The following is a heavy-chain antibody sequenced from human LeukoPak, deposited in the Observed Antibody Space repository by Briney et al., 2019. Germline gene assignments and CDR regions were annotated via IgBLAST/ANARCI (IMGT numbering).Heavy chain of an antibody. CDR1: GYIFTGYY. V-gene: IGHV1-2*02. CDR3: ARGGYGDDLLFDY. Sequence: ASVKVSCKTSGYIFTGYYIHWVRQAPGQGLERMGWINPNSGDTNYAQKFQARVTMTRDTSITTAYMELSRLTSDDTAVYYCARGGYGDDLLFDYWGQGTLVTVSS. D-gene: IGHD4-17*01. CDR2: INPNSGDT. J-gene: IGHJ4*02.